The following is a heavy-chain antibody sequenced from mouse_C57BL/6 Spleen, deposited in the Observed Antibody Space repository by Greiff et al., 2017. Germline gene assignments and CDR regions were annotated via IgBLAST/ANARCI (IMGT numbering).Heavy chain of an antibody. CDR1: GFTFTDYY. CDR3: ARYRTGTGAMDY. D-gene: IGHD4-1*01. Sequence: EVKLVESGGGLVQPGGSLSLSCAASGFTFTDYYMSWVRQPPGKALEWLGFIRNKANGYTTESSASVKGRFTISRDNSQSILYLQMNALRAEDSATYYCARYRTGTGAMDYWGQGTSVTVSS. V-gene: IGHV7-3*01. J-gene: IGHJ4*01. CDR2: IRNKANGYTT.